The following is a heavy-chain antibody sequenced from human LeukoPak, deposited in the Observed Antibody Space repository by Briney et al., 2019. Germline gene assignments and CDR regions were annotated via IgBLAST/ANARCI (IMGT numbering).Heavy chain of an antibody. CDR3: AIEVEENYYYGMDV. V-gene: IGHV3-66*01. CDR2: IYSGGST. CDR1: GFTVSSNY. Sequence: GSLRLSCAASGFTVSSNYMSWVRQAPGKGLEWVSVIYSGGSTYYADSVKGRFTISRDNSKNTLYLQMNSLRAEDTAVYYCAIEVEENYYYGMDVWGQGTTVTVSS. J-gene: IGHJ6*02.